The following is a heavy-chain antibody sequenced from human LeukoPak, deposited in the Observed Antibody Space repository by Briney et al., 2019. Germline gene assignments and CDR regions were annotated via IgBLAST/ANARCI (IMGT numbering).Heavy chain of an antibody. D-gene: IGHD1-26*01. V-gene: IGHV3-74*01. CDR2: IDTDGSFT. CDR3: IRGTVGAPGNDY. Sequence: GGSLRLSCAASGYTFSSYWMHWVRQAPGKGLVWVSRIDTDGSFTSYADSVRGRFTISRDDAKNTLYLQMSSLRAEDTAVYYCIRGTVGAPGNDYWGQGTLVTVSS. CDR1: GYTFSSYW. J-gene: IGHJ4*02.